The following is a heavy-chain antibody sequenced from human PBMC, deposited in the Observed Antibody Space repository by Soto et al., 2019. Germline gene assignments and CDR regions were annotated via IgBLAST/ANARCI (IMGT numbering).Heavy chain of an antibody. J-gene: IGHJ4*02. CDR1: GFTFSSYA. CDR2: ISGSGGST. CDR3: AKDFDFWSGYRFDY. Sequence: GGSLRVSCAASGFTFSSYAMSWVRQTPGKGLEWVSAISGSGGSTYYADSVKGRFTISRDNSKNTLYLQMNSLRAEDTAVYYYAKDFDFWSGYRFDYWGQGTLVTVSS. V-gene: IGHV3-23*01. D-gene: IGHD3-3*01.